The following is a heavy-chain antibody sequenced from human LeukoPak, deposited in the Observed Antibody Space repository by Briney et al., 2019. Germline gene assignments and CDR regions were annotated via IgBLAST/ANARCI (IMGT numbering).Heavy chain of an antibody. V-gene: IGHV3-21*01. CDR2: ISSSSSYI. J-gene: IGHJ5*02. CDR3: ARLPAAINGYFDP. Sequence: GGSLRLSCAASGFTFSSYSMNWVRQAPGKGLEWVSSISSSSSYIYYADSVKGRFTISRDNAKNSLYLQTNSLRAEDTAVYYCARLPAAINGYFDPWGQGTLVTVSS. D-gene: IGHD2-2*01. CDR1: GFTFSSYS.